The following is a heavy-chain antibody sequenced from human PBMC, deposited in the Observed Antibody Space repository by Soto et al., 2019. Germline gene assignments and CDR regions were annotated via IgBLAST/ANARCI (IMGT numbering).Heavy chain of an antibody. CDR1: GVSMSFYS. D-gene: IGHD2-8*01. CDR3: ARAHCSNGICYAFDT. V-gene: IGHV4-59*01. J-gene: IGHJ3*02. CDR2: IHHSGDT. Sequence: PSETLSLTCAVSGVSMSFYSWSWIRQPPGNGLEWIGYIHHSGDTDYNPSLKSRVTISVDRPQNQLSLKLTSVTTADTAVYYCARAHCSNGICYAFDTWGPGTKVT.